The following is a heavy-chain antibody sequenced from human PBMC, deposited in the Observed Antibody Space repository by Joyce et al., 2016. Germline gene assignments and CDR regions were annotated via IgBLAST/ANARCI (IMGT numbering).Heavy chain of an antibody. V-gene: IGHV3-23*01. CDR3: AKRIGPSYYDY. CDR2: IRGAGATT. CDR1: GFIFSSYV. J-gene: IGHJ4*02. Sequence: EVQLLESGGGLVEPGGSLRLSCAASGFIFSSYVMTWVRQAPGGGLEWVSTIRGAGATTYYTDSVKGRFTVSRDNSANTLYLQMDTLRVEDTALYYCAKRIGPSYYDYWGQGTLVTVSS. D-gene: IGHD2/OR15-2a*01.